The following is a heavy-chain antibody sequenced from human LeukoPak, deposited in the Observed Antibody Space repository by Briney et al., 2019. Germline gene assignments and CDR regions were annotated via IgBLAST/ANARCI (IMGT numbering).Heavy chain of an antibody. CDR1: GLTFSSYA. Sequence: GGSLRLSCAASGLTFSSYAMSWVRQAPGKGLEWVSGILDSGYSTYYADSVKGRFTISRDNSNNTLYLQMNSLRAEDTAVYYCAKLGGHPLHNYYVGVWGKGTTVAVSS. CDR3: AKLGGHPLHNYYVGV. J-gene: IGHJ6*03. CDR2: ILDSGYST. D-gene: IGHD3-16*01. V-gene: IGHV3-23*01.